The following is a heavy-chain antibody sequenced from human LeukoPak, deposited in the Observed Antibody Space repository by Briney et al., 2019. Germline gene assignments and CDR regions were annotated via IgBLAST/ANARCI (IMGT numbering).Heavy chain of an antibody. Sequence: SETLSLTCTISGGSVSDYYWSWIRQSPGKGLEWIGYIYHTGSTSYSPSLKSRVTISADTSQNQFSLKLSSVTAADTAVYYCAREVVAYGSGSNFDYWGQGTLVTVSS. CDR3: AREVVAYGSGSNFDY. J-gene: IGHJ4*02. CDR1: GGSVSDYY. D-gene: IGHD3-10*01. V-gene: IGHV4-59*02. CDR2: IYHTGST.